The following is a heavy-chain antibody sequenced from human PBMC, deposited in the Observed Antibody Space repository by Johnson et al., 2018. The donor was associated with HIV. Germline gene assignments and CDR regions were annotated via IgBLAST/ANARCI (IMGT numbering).Heavy chain of an antibody. J-gene: IGHJ3*02. CDR1: GFTFSSYA. Sequence: QVQLVESGGGVVQPGRSLRLSCAASGFTFSSYAMHWVRQAPGKGLEWVAVISYDGSNKYYADSVKGRFTISRDNSNNTLYLQMNSLRAEDTAVYYCARDVTAGNDAFDIWGQGTMVTVSS. V-gene: IGHV3-30*14. CDR3: ARDVTAGNDAFDI. CDR2: ISYDGSNK. D-gene: IGHD1-1*01.